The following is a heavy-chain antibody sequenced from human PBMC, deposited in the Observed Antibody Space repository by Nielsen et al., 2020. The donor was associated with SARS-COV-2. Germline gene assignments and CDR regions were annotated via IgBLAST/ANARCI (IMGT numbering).Heavy chain of an antibody. CDR1: GFTFGDYA. J-gene: IGHJ4*02. CDR3: TSYYYDSSGYYYFDY. V-gene: IGHV3-49*04. Sequence: GESLKISCTASGFTFGDYAMSWVRQAPGKGLEWVGFIRSKAYGGTTEYAASVKGRFTISRDDSKSIAYLQMNSLKTEDTAVYYCTSYYYDSSGYYYFDYWGQGTLVTVSS. D-gene: IGHD3-22*01. CDR2: IRSKAYGGTT.